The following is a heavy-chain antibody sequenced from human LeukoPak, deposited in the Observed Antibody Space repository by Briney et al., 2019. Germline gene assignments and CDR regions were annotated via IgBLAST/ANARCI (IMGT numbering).Heavy chain of an antibody. V-gene: IGHV3-30-3*01. Sequence: QPGGSLRLSCAASGFTFSSYAMHWVRQAPGKGLEWVAVISYDGSNKYYADSVKGRFTISRDNSKNTLYLQMNSLRAEDTAVYYCASTIFGVVSPFDYWGQGTPVTVSS. D-gene: IGHD3-3*01. CDR1: GFTFSSYA. CDR3: ASTIFGVVSPFDY. CDR2: ISYDGSNK. J-gene: IGHJ4*02.